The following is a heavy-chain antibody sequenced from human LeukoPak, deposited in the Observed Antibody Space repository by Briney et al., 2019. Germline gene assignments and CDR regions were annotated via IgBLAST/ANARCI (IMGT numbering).Heavy chain of an antibody. CDR3: AKYGSVGATTRIDY. J-gene: IGHJ4*02. V-gene: IGHV3-23*01. CDR2: ISGSGGST. CDR1: GFTFSSYA. Sequence: PGGSLRLSCAASGFTFSSYAMSWVRQAPGKGLEWVPAISGSGGSTYYADSVKGRFTISRDNSKNTLYLQMNSLRAEDTAVYYCAKYGSVGATTRIDYWGQGTLVTVSS. D-gene: IGHD1-26*01.